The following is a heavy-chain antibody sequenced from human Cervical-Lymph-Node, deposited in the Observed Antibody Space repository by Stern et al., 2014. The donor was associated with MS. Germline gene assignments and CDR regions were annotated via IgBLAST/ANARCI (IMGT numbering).Heavy chain of an antibody. V-gene: IGHV4-4*02. J-gene: IGHJ2*01. CDR2: IYHSGAS. D-gene: IGHD2/OR15-2a*01. Sequence: QVQLQESGPGLVKPSGTLSLTCAVSGGSVSSTTWWSWVRQSPGKGLEWIGNIYHSGASNYRRSLRSRVSISLDTSKTHLSLHLTSVTAADTAVYYCARERQQYCNSEGCSYWYFDLWGRGTLVTVSS. CDR3: ARERQQYCNSEGCSYWYFDL. CDR1: GGSVSSTTW.